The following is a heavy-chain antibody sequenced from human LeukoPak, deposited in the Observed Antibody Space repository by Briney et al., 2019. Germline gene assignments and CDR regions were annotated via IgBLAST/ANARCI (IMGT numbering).Heavy chain of an antibody. CDR2: IYYSGST. Sequence: SETLSLTCTVSGGSISSSSYYWGWIRQPPGEGLEWIGSIYYSGSTYYNPSLKSRVTISVDTSKNQFSLKLSSVTAADTAVYYCARHQWSQIDYWGQGTLVTVSS. V-gene: IGHV4-39*01. J-gene: IGHJ4*02. CDR1: GGSISSSSYY. D-gene: IGHD2-8*01. CDR3: ARHQWSQIDY.